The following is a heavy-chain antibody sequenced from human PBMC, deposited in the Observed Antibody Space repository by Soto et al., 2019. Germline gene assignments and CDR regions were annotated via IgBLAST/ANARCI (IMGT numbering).Heavy chain of an antibody. CDR1: GYSFTNYW. Sequence: GESLKISCKGSGYSFTNYWLGWVRQMPGKGLEWMGIIHPGDSDTRYSPSFEGQVTMSADKSISTAYLQWSSLKASDTAMYYCASFKVAAEPPYYYYMDVWGKGTTVTVSS. CDR3: ASFKVAAEPPYYYYMDV. V-gene: IGHV5-51*01. D-gene: IGHD6-13*01. CDR2: IHPGDSDT. J-gene: IGHJ6*03.